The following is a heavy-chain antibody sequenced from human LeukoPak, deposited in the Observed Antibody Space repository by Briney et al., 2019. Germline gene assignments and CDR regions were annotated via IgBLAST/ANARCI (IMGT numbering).Heavy chain of an antibody. CDR2: ISYDGSNK. D-gene: IGHD1-26*01. CDR1: GFILSSYG. Sequence: GGSLRLSCAASGFILSSYGMHWVRQAPGKGLEWVAVISYDGSNKYYADSVKGRFTISRDNSKNTLYLQMNGLRAEDTAVYYCAKDQGGSWTFDIWGQGTMVTVSS. CDR3: AKDQGGSWTFDI. J-gene: IGHJ3*02. V-gene: IGHV3-30*18.